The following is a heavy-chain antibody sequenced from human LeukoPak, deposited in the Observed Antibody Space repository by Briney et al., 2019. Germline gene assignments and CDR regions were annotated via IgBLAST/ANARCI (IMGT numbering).Heavy chain of an antibody. CDR1: GFTFSSYA. Sequence: GGSLRLSCAASGFTFSSYAMSWVRQAPGKGLEWVSSISVSGGSTSNADSVKGRFTISRDNSKNTLYLQMNSLRAEDTAVYYCVKGGYSGYEYAFDIWGQGTMVTVSS. CDR2: ISVSGGST. J-gene: IGHJ3*02. D-gene: IGHD5-12*01. V-gene: IGHV3-23*01. CDR3: VKGGYSGYEYAFDI.